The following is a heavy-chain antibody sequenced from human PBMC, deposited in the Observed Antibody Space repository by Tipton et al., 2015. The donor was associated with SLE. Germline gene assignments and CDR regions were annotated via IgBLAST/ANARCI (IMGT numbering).Heavy chain of an antibody. CDR2: IYTSGST. Sequence: EWIGYIYTSGSTNYNPSLKSRVTISVDTSKNQFSLKLSSVTAADTAVYYCARRASSGRYFDYWGQGTLVTVSS. V-gene: IGHV4-4*09. D-gene: IGHD3-22*01. CDR3: ARRASSGRYFDY. J-gene: IGHJ4*02.